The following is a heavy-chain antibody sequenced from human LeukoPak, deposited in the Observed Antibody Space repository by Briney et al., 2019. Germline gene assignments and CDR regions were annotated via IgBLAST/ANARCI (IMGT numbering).Heavy chain of an antibody. CDR3: AKDGPTVVSPHDY. J-gene: IGHJ4*02. D-gene: IGHD4-23*01. V-gene: IGHV3-23*01. CDR1: GFTFSTYA. Sequence: GGSLRLSCAASGFTFSTYAMSWVRQAPRKGLEWVSTIGGSGISTYYADSVKGRFTISRDTSKNPLFLQMDSLRAEDTAVYYCAKDGPTVVSPHDYWGQGTLVTVSS. CDR2: IGGSGIST.